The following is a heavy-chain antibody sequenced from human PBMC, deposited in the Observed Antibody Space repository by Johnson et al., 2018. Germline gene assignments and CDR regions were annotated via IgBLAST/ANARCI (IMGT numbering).Heavy chain of an antibody. D-gene: IGHD3-3*01. J-gene: IGHJ6*03. CDR1: GFTFSSYA. CDR3: ARRVEWLLNYYYYYMDV. CDR2: MSYDGINK. V-gene: IGHV3-30-3*01. Sequence: QVQLVESGGGVVQPGRSLRLSCAASGFTFSSYAMHWVRQAPGKGLEWVAVMSYDGINKYYTDSVKGRFTISRDNSKNTLYLQMNSLKAEETAVYYCARRVEWLLNYYYYYMDVWGKGTTVTVSS.